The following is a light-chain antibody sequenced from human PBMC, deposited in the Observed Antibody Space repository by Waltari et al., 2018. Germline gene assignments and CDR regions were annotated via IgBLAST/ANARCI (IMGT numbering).Light chain of an antibody. J-gene: IGKJ1*01. CDR1: QGISSW. CDR2: AAS. CDR3: QQANSFPWT. V-gene: IGKV1-12*01. Sequence: IQMTQSPSSVSASVGDRVTITCRVSQGISSWLAWYQQKPGKAPRLLIYAASALQSGVPSRFSGSGSELHFTLTINNLQPEDFATYYCQQANSFPWTFGQGTKVEIK.